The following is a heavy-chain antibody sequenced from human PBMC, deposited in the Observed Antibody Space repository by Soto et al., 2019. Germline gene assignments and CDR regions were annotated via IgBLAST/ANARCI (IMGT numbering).Heavy chain of an antibody. CDR1: GFTFSDYY. CDR3: AREPGIAAAATLGGMDV. V-gene: IGHV3-11*01. CDR2: ISSSGSSI. J-gene: IGHJ6*02. D-gene: IGHD6-13*01. Sequence: QVQLVESGGGLVKPGGSLRLSCAASGFTFSDYYMSWIRQAPGKGLEWISYISSSGSSIYYADSVKGRFTISRDNAESSLYLQMNRLRAEDTAVYYCAREPGIAAAATLGGMDVWVQGTTVTVSS.